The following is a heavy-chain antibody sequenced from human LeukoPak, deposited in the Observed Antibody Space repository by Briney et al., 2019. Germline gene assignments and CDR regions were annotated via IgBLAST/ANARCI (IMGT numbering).Heavy chain of an antibody. V-gene: IGHV4-59*01. CDR2: IYYSGST. CDR3: ARLPYYYDSSSFDY. D-gene: IGHD3-22*01. Sequence: SETLSLTCAVYGGSFSGYYWSWIRQPPGKGLEWIGYIYYSGSTNYNPSLKSRVTISVDTSKNQFSLKLSSMTAADTAVYYCARLPYYYDSSSFDYWGQGTLVTVSS. J-gene: IGHJ4*02. CDR1: GGSFSGYY.